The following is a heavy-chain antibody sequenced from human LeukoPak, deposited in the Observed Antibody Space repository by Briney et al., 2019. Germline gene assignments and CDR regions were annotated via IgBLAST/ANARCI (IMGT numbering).Heavy chain of an antibody. CDR1: GYSFTSYW. CDR3: ATSAYSSGCNY. V-gene: IGHV5-51*01. CDR2: IYPGDSDT. Sequence: GESLKISCKGSGYSFTSYWIAWVRQMPGRGLEWMGIIYPGDSDTRYSPSFQGQVTISADKSISTAYLQWSGLKASDTAMYYCATSAYSSGCNYWGQGTLVTVSS. D-gene: IGHD6-19*01. J-gene: IGHJ4*02.